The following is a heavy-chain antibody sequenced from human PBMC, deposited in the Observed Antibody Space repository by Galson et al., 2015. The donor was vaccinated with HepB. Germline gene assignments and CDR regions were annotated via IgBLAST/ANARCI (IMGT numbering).Heavy chain of an antibody. D-gene: IGHD2-15*01. CDR3: ARETPDTYYFDS. Sequence: SVKVSCKASGYTFTINGISWVRQAPGKGLEWMGWISANGGDTKYAQKLQGRVTMTRDTSTSTAYLELRSLRSDDTAVDYCARETPDTYYFDSWGQGTLVTVSS. J-gene: IGHJ4*02. CDR2: ISANGGDT. V-gene: IGHV1-18*04. CDR1: GYTFTING.